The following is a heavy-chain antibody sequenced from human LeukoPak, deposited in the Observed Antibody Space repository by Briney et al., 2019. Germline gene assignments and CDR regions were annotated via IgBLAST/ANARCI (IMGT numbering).Heavy chain of an antibody. CDR3: AQSNYYDSSGYYRDY. V-gene: IGHV3-53*01. Sequence: PGGSLRLSCAASGFNFGSYSMTWVRQAPGKGLEWVSVIYSGGSTYYADSVKGRFTIPRDNSKNTLYLQMNSLRAEDTAVYYCAQSNYYDSSGYYRDYWGQGTLVTVSS. D-gene: IGHD3-22*01. CDR1: GFNFGSYS. J-gene: IGHJ4*02. CDR2: IYSGGST.